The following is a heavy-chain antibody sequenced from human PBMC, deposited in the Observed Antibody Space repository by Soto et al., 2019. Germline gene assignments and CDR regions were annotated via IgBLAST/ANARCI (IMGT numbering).Heavy chain of an antibody. CDR2: ISYDGSNK. CDR3: ARAGMDCSGGSCYLYFDY. V-gene: IGHV3-30-3*01. CDR1: GFTFSSYA. Sequence: QVQLVESGGGVVQPGRSLRLSCAASGFTFSSYAMHWVRQAPGKGLEWVAVISYDGSNKYYADSVKGRFTISRDNSKNTXXLQMNSLRAEDTAVYYCARAGMDCSGGSCYLYFDYWGQGTLVTVSS. J-gene: IGHJ4*02. D-gene: IGHD2-15*01.